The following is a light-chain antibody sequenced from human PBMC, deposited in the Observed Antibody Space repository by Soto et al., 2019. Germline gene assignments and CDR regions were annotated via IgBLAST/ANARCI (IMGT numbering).Light chain of an antibody. Sequence: DIVMTQSPDSLAVSLGERATINCKSSQSVLYSSNNKNYLAWYRQKPGQPPKLLIYWASTRESGVPDRFSGSGSGTDFTLTISSLQAEDVAVYNCQQYYSTPRTFGQGTKVEIK. CDR1: QSVLYSSNNKNY. J-gene: IGKJ1*01. V-gene: IGKV4-1*01. CDR2: WAS. CDR3: QQYYSTPRT.